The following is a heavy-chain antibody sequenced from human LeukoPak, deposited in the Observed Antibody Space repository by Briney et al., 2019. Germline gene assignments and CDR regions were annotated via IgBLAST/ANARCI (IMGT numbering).Heavy chain of an antibody. CDR1: GYTFTSYG. D-gene: IGHD3-16*02. CDR3: ARYSYVITFGGVIVPTSDGDY. CDR2: ISAYNGNT. J-gene: IGHJ4*02. V-gene: IGHV1-18*01. Sequence: ASVKVSCKASGYTFTSYGISWVRQAPGQGLEWMGWISAYNGNTNYAQKLQGRVTMTTDTSTSTAYMELRSLRSDDTAVYYCARYSYVITFGGVIVPTSDGDYWGQGTLATVSS.